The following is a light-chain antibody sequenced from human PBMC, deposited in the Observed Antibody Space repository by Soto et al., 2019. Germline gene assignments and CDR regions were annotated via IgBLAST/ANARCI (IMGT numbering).Light chain of an antibody. CDR3: QQLNSYPPWT. CDR1: QGISSY. CDR2: AAS. Sequence: IQLTQSPSSLSAPVGDRVTITCRASQGISSYLAWYQQKPGKAHKLLIYAASTLQSGVPSRFSGSGSGTDFTPTISSLQPEDFATYYCQQLNSYPPWTFGQGTKVDIK. V-gene: IGKV1-9*01. J-gene: IGKJ1*01.